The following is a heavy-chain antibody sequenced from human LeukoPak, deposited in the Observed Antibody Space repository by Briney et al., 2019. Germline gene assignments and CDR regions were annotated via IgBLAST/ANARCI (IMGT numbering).Heavy chain of an antibody. CDR3: ARAALDYDFWSGYYDY. D-gene: IGHD3-3*01. V-gene: IGHV4-59*01. Sequence: PSETLSLTCTVSGGSISSYYWSWIRQPPGKGLEWIGDIYYSGSTNYNPSLKRRVTIAVDTSNNQFSLKLSSVTAADTAVYYCARAALDYDFWSGYYDYWGQGTMVTVSS. CDR1: GGSISSYY. J-gene: IGHJ4*02. CDR2: IYYSGST.